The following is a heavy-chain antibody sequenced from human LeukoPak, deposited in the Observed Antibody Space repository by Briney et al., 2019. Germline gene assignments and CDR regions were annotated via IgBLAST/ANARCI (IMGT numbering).Heavy chain of an antibody. V-gene: IGHV4-39*01. D-gene: IGHD2-2*02. CDR3: ARLTQYCSSTSCYND. J-gene: IGHJ4*02. Sequence: PSETLSLTCTVSGGSISSSSYSWGWIRQPPGKGLEWIGSIYYSGSTYYNPSLKSRVTISVDTSKNQFSLKLSSVTAADTAVYYCARLTQYCSSTSCYNDWGQGTLVTVSS. CDR2: IYYSGST. CDR1: GGSISSSSYS.